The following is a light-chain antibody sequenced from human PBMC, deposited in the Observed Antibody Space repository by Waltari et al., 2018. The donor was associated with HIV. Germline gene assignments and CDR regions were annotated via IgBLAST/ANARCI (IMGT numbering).Light chain of an antibody. CDR3: QQHNSFPIT. J-gene: IGKJ4*01. V-gene: IGKV1-9*01. CDR2: AAS. CDR1: EPIRSD. Sequence: DIQLTQPPAILYASVGDRVTIICRASEPIRSDLAWFQQKPRKAPKRLIFAASTLQTGVPQRFRGGGSGTQFTLTGTSLQPEELATYFCQQHNSFPITFGGGTTV.